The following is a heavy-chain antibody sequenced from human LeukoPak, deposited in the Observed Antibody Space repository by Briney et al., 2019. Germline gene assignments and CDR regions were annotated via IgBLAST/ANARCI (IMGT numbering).Heavy chain of an antibody. CDR1: GYTFTSYG. CDR2: ISAYNGNT. V-gene: IGHV1-18*01. J-gene: IGHJ5*02. CDR3: ARDGIVVVPAAMVVGWFDP. D-gene: IGHD2-2*01. Sequence: ASVKVSCKASGYTFTSYGISWVRQAPGQGLEWMGWISAYNGNTNYAQKLQGRVVMTTDTSTSTAYMELRSLRSDDTAVYYCARDGIVVVPAAMVVGWFDPWGQGTLVTVSS.